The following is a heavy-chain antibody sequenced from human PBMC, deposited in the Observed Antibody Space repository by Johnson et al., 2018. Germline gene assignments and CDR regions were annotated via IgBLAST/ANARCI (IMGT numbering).Heavy chain of an antibody. V-gene: IGHV3-48*01. CDR2: ITSSGSTT. D-gene: IGHD6-19*01. J-gene: IGHJ6*02. CDR3: AKDTWRPLLAVAGTDYYYGMDG. Sequence: VQLVQSGGGLVQPGGSLRLSCAASGFAFSSSTMNWVRQAPGRGLEWVSYITSSGSTTKYADSVKGRFTLSRDNGRKSLSLQSNSLGGEVTAVYYCAKDTWRPLLAVAGTDYYYGMDGWGQGTTVTVSS. CDR1: GFAFSSST.